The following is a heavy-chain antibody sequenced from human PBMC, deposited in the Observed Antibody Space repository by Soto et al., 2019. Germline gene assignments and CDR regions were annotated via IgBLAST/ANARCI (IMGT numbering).Heavy chain of an antibody. V-gene: IGHV4-59*08. CDR2: IYYSGST. Sequence: PSETLSLTCTVSGGSTSSYYWSWIRQPPGKGLEWIGYIYYSGSTNYNPSLKSRVTISVDTSKNQFSLKLTYVTAADTAMYYCARPKTIGAAAGKGWFDPWGQGTLVTVSS. D-gene: IGHD6-13*01. J-gene: IGHJ5*02. CDR1: GGSTSSYY. CDR3: ARPKTIGAAAGKGWFDP.